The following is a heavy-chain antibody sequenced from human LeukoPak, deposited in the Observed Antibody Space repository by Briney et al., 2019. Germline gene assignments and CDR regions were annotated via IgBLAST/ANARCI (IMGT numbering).Heavy chain of an antibody. Sequence: GGSLRLSCAVSGITLSNYGMSWIRQAPGKGLEWVSYISSSGSTIYYADSVKGRFTISRDNAKNSLYLQMNSLRAEDTAVYYCAREVSSGTVAEATLYYYYYYMDVWGKGTTVTVSS. J-gene: IGHJ6*03. V-gene: IGHV3-11*01. D-gene: IGHD1-26*01. CDR1: GITLSNYG. CDR3: AREVSSGTVAEATLYYYYYYMDV. CDR2: ISSSGSTI.